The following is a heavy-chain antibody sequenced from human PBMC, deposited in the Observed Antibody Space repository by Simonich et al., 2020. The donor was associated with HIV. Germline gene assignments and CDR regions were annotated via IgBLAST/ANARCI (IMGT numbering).Heavy chain of an antibody. D-gene: IGHD3-22*01. V-gene: IGHV1-2*02. CDR3: ARGPFPNYYESNTSPDAFDI. CDR2: NNPNRGDT. Sequence: QVQLVQSGAEVKKPGASVKVSCKASGYTFTGNYMHWVRQAPGQGLEWMGWNNPNRGDTNYAQKFQGRVTMTTDTSISTAYMELSRLRSDDTAVYYCARGPFPNYYESNTSPDAFDIWGQGTMVTVSS. J-gene: IGHJ3*02. CDR1: GYTFTGNY.